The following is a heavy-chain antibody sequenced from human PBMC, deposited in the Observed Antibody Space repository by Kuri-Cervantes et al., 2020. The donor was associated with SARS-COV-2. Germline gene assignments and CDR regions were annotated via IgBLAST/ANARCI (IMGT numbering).Heavy chain of an antibody. CDR3: ARAGSPRLRLGYFDL. J-gene: IGHJ2*01. D-gene: IGHD4-17*01. V-gene: IGHV4-30-4*08. CDR2: IYYSGST. CDR1: GGSISSGDYY. Sequence: SETLSLTCTVSGGSISSGDYYWSWIRQPPGKGLEWIGYIYYSGSTYYNPSLKSRVTISVDTSKNQFSLKLSSVTAADTAVYYCARAGSPRLRLGYFDLWGRGTLVTVSS.